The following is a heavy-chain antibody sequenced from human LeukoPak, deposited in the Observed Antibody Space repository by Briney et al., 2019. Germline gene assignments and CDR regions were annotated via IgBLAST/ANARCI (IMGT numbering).Heavy chain of an antibody. CDR2: INPNSGGT. J-gene: IGHJ4*02. V-gene: IGHV1-2*02. CDR3: ARAARELRYFDWLLSPYDY. D-gene: IGHD3-9*01. CDR1: GYTFTGYY. Sequence: ASVKVSCKASGYTFTGYYMRWVRQAPGQGLEWMGWINPNSGGTNYAQKFQGRVTMTRDTSISTAYMELSRLRSDDTAVYYCARAARELRYFDWLLSPYDYWGQGTLVTVSS.